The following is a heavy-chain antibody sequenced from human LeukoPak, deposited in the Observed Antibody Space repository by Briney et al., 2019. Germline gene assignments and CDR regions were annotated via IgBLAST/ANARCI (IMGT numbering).Heavy chain of an antibody. J-gene: IGHJ5*02. V-gene: IGHV6-1*01. CDR1: GDSVSSNSAA. Sequence: SQTLSLTCAISGDSVSSNSAAWNWIRQSPSRGLEWLGRIYYRSKWYNDYAVSVKSRITINPDTSKNQFSLQLNSVTPEDTAVYYCAREGVVVPAAIMGFNWFDPWGQGTLVTVSS. CDR2: IYYRSKWYN. CDR3: AREGVVVPAAIMGFNWFDP. D-gene: IGHD2-2*01.